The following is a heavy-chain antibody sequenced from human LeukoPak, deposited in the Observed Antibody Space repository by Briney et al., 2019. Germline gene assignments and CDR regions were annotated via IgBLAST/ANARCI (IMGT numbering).Heavy chain of an antibody. CDR3: ARIPDSAGYYYFDY. D-gene: IGHD5-12*01. CDR2: ISYDGSNK. J-gene: IGHJ4*02. Sequence: PGRSLRLTCAASGFIFSSYGMHWVRQAPGKGLEWVAVISYDGSNKYYADSVRGRFTISRDNSKNTLYLQMNSLRDEDTAVYYCARIPDSAGYYYFDYWGQGILVTVSS. CDR1: GFIFSSYG. V-gene: IGHV3-30*03.